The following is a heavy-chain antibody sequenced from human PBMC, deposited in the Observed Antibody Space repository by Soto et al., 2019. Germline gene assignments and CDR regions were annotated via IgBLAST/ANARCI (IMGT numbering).Heavy chain of an antibody. V-gene: IGHV2-5*02. D-gene: IGHD3-10*01. J-gene: IGHJ4*02. CDR3: AHRPRSDAYGSGSLYDY. CDR1: GFSLTTSGLS. Sequence: SGPTLVNPTQTLTLTFTFSGFSLTTSGLSVGWIRQPPGKALEWLALIYWDDDKRYSPSLKSRLTITKDTSKNQVVLTMSNMDPVDTATYYCAHRPRSDAYGSGSLYDYWGQGTLVTVSS. CDR2: IYWDDDK.